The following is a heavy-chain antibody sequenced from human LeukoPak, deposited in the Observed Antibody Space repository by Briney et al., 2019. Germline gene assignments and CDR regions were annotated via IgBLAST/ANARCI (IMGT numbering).Heavy chain of an antibody. V-gene: IGHV1-69*04. J-gene: IGHJ4*02. D-gene: IGHD3-22*01. CDR2: IIPILGIA. CDR3: ARDLYYYDSSGYYRY. CDR1: GGTFSSYA. Sequence: GASVKVSCKASGGTFSSYAISWVRQAPGQGLEWVGRIIPILGIANYAQKFQGRVTITADKSTSTAYMELSSLRSEDTAVYYCARDLYYYDSSGYYRYWGQGTLVTVSS.